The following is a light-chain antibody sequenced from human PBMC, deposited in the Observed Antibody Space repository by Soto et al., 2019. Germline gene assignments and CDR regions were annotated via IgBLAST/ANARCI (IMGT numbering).Light chain of an antibody. Sequence: DIQMTQSPSSLSASVGDRVTITCRASQGISTYLHWYQQRPGKAPSLLIYGASNLHRGVPSRFSGRGSGTDFTLTISSPQPEDVATYYCQHTRTTPRTFGQGTKVDIK. CDR2: GAS. J-gene: IGKJ1*01. CDR1: QGISTY. V-gene: IGKV1-39*01. CDR3: QHTRTTPRT.